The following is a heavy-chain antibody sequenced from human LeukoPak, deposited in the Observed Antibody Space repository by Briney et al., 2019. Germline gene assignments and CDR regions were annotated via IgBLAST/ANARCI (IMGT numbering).Heavy chain of an antibody. CDR2: IKQDGSEK. Sequence: QSGGSLRLSCAASGFTFSSYWMSWVRQAPGKGLEWVANIKQDGSEKYYVDSVKGRFTISRDNSKNTLYLQMNSLRAEDTAVYYCAKDPTWLPQGHWGQGALVTVSS. V-gene: IGHV3-7*03. D-gene: IGHD5-24*01. CDR1: GFTFSSYW. J-gene: IGHJ4*02. CDR3: AKDPTWLPQGH.